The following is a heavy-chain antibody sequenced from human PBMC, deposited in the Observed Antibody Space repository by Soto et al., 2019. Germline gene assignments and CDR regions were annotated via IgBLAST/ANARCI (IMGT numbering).Heavy chain of an antibody. V-gene: IGHV4-4*02. CDR1: GGSISSGNW. Sequence: PSETLSLTCAVSGGSISSGNWWGWVRQPPGKGLEWIGDIYHSGSTNYNPSLKSRVTISVDTSKNQFSLKLSSVTAADTAVYYCGRDRVAVAAYGIGIWGQGTTVTVSS. D-gene: IGHD6-19*01. CDR3: GRDRVAVAAYGIGI. J-gene: IGHJ6*02. CDR2: IYHSGST.